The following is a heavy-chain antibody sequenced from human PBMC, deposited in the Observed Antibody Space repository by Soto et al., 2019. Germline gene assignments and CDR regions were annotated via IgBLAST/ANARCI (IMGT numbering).Heavy chain of an antibody. V-gene: IGHV6-1*01. Sequence: SQTLSLPCAISGDSVSSNTASWNWIRQSPSRGLEWLGRTYFRSKWYNDYAVSVKSRIIINPDTSNNQFSLQPNSVTPEDTAVYFCAKGDNLGPKTGYAFDPWGQGIMVTVSS. CDR3: AKGDNLGPKTGYAFDP. CDR1: GDSVSSNTAS. D-gene: IGHD5-12*01. J-gene: IGHJ5*02. CDR2: TYFRSKWYN.